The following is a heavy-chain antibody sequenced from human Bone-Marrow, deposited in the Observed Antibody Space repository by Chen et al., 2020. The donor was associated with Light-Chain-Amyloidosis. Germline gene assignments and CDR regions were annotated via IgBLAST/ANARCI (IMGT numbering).Heavy chain of an antibody. CDR3: ARRRDGYNFDY. V-gene: IGHV5-51*01. CDR1: GYTFPNYW. Sequence: KGSGYTFPNYWIGWVRQMPGKGLEWMGVIYPDDSDARYSPSFEGQVTISADKSITTAYLQWRSLKASDTAMYYCARRRDGYNFDYWGQGTLVTDSS. J-gene: IGHJ4*02. CDR2: IYPDDSDA. D-gene: IGHD5-12*01.